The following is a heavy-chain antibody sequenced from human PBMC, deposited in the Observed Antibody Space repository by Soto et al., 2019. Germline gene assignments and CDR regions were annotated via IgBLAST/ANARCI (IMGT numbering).Heavy chain of an antibody. V-gene: IGHV4-30-4*01. D-gene: IGHD4-17*01. CDR2: TYDSGST. CDR3: AREIITLTTDWYFDL. CDR1: GGSISGGGYY. J-gene: IGHJ2*01. Sequence: QVQLQESGPGLVKPSETLSLTCTVSGGSISGGGYYWSWIRQPPGKGLEWIGYTYDSGSTYYNPSLKSRISISIDTSKNQFSLRLTSVTAADTAVYYCAREIITLTTDWYFDLWGRSTLATVSS.